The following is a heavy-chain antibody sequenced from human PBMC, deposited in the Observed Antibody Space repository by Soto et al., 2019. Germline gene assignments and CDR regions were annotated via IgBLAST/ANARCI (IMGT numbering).Heavy chain of an antibody. CDR3: ARHRLWEAYGGNSWSGFDY. J-gene: IGHJ4*02. Sequence: SETLSLTCTVSGYSISSGYHWAWIRQPPGKGLEWTGEINHSGSTNYNPSLKSRVTISVDTSKNQFSLKLSSVTAADTAVYYCARHRLWEAYGGNSWSGFDYWGQGTLVTVSS. V-gene: IGHV4-38-2*02. D-gene: IGHD3-3*01. CDR2: INHSGST. CDR1: GYSISSGYH.